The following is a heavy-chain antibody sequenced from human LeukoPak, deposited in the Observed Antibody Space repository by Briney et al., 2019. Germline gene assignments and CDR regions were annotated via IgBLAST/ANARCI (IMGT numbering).Heavy chain of an antibody. CDR3: ARGSQYYYYMDV. CDR1: GYTFTSYD. J-gene: IGHJ6*03. V-gene: IGHV1-8*01. Sequence: ASVKVSCKASGYTFTSYDINWVRQATGQGLEWMGWMNPNSGNTGYAQEFQGRVAMTRNTSISTAYMELSSLRSEDTAVYYCARGSQYYYYMDVWGKGTTVTVSS. CDR2: MNPNSGNT.